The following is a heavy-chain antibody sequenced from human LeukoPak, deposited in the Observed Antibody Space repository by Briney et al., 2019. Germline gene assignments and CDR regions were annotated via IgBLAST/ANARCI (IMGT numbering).Heavy chain of an antibody. V-gene: IGHV4-59*01. CDR2: IYYSGST. CDR3: ARVVSGWYSASLDYYYYMDV. CDR1: GFTFSSYA. J-gene: IGHJ6*03. D-gene: IGHD6-19*01. Sequence: TGGSLRLSCAASGFTFSSYAMSWVRQAPGKGLEWIGYIYYSGSTNYNPSLKSRVTISVDTSKTQFSLKLSSVTAADTAVYYCARVVSGWYSASLDYYYYMDVWGKGTTVTVSS.